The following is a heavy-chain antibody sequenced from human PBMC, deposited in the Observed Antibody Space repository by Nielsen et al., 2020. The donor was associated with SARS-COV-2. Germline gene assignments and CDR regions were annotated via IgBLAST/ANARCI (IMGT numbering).Heavy chain of an antibody. V-gene: IGHV3-74*01. CDR1: GFTFSSYW. Sequence: GGSLRLSCAASGFTFSSYWMHWVRQAPGKGLVWVSRINSDGSSTSYADSVKGRFTISRDNAKNSLYLQMNSLRAEDTAVYYCARWGSQNWYFDLWGRGTLVTVPS. CDR2: INSDGSST. J-gene: IGHJ2*01. CDR3: ARWGSQNWYFDL. D-gene: IGHD7-27*01.